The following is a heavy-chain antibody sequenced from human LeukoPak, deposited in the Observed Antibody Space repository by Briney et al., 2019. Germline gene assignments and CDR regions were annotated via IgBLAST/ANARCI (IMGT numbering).Heavy chain of an antibody. V-gene: IGHV4-30-4*01. CDR3: ASDYGDFQK. Sequence: PSETLSLTCTVSGGSISRDDYYWSWIRQPPGKGLEWIGYTYYSGSAYYNPSLKSRVSISLDTSKNQFSLKLSSVTAADTAVYYCASDYGDFQKWGQGTLVTVSS. CDR1: GGSISRDDYY. J-gene: IGHJ1*01. D-gene: IGHD4-17*01. CDR2: TYYSGSA.